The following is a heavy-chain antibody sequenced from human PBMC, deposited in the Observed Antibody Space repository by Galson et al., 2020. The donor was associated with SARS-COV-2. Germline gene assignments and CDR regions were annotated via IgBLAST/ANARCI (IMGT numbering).Heavy chain of an antibody. D-gene: IGHD6-13*01. CDR1: GGSISSYY. J-gene: IGHJ6*03. V-gene: IGHV4-59*01. Sequence: SETLSLTCTVSGGSISSYYWSWIRQPPGKRLEWIGYIYYSGSTNYNPSLKSRVTISVDTSKNQFSLKLSSVTAADTAVYYCARGGQQLVRGYYYYYMDVWGKGTTVTISS. CDR3: ARGGQQLVRGYYYYYMDV. CDR2: IYYSGST.